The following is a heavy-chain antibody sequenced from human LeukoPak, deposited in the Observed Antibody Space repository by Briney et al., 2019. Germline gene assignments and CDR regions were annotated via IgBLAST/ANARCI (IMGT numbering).Heavy chain of an antibody. D-gene: IGHD1-14*01. V-gene: IGHV3-48*01. Sequence: GGSLRLSCGASGLTFSTYSMNWVRQAPGKGLEWVSYISSDSGTIYYADSVKGRFTISRDNAKKSLYLQMNSLRAEDTAVYYCARAAQPGFNPWGQGTLVTVSS. J-gene: IGHJ5*02. CDR2: ISSDSGTI. CDR1: GLTFSTYS. CDR3: ARAAQPGFNP.